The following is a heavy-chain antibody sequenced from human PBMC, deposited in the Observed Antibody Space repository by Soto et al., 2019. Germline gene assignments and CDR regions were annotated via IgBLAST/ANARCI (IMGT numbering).Heavy chain of an antibody. CDR1: GGSISSGGYY. CDR3: AREVVLLWFGEQRNWYYDL. D-gene: IGHD3-10*01. CDR2: IYYSGST. J-gene: IGHJ2*01. Sequence: PSETLSLTCTVSGGSISSGGYYWSWIRQHPGKGLEWIGYIYYSGSTYYNPSLKSRVTISVDTSKNQFFLKLSSVTAADTAVYYCAREVVLLWFGEQRNWYYDLWSRGTLVTVSS. V-gene: IGHV4-31*03.